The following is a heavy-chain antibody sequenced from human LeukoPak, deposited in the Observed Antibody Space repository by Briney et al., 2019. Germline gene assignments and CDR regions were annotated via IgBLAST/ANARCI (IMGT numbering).Heavy chain of an antibody. V-gene: IGHV3-15*01. Sequence: EGSLRLSCEPSGFTFSNAWMSWVRQAPGKGLGWVGLVRSKTDGGTADYAAPLRGRFTISRDDSKSTLYLEINSLTTEDTAVYYCATDRITISGVVVYYFDYWGQGTPVTVSS. CDR2: VRSKTDGGTA. CDR1: GFTFSNAW. CDR3: ATDRITISGVVVYYFDY. D-gene: IGHD3-3*01. J-gene: IGHJ4*02.